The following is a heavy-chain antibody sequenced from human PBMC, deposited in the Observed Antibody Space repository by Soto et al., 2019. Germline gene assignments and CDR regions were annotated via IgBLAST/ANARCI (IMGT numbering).Heavy chain of an antibody. Sequence: GGSLRLSCAASGFTFSGSAMHWVRQASGKGLEWVGRIRSKANSYATAYAASVKGRFTISRDDSKNTAYLQMNSLKTEDTAVYYCTRRGYYDSSGSTPVDYWGQGTLVTVSS. CDR1: GFTFSGSA. V-gene: IGHV3-73*01. CDR2: IRSKANSYAT. D-gene: IGHD3-22*01. CDR3: TRRGYYDSSGSTPVDY. J-gene: IGHJ4*02.